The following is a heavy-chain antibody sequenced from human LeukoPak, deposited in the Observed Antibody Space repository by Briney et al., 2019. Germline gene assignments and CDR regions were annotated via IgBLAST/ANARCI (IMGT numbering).Heavy chain of an antibody. J-gene: IGHJ4*02. Sequence: GESLKISCKVSGYNFDTYYIAWVRQMPGKGLEWMGIIHCADSATRYNPSFQGQVTVSVDKSINTAYLQWSSLKASDTAMYYCAREHWGNLDSWGQGTLVTVSS. D-gene: IGHD7-27*01. CDR2: IHCADSAT. CDR1: GYNFDTYY. V-gene: IGHV5-51*01. CDR3: AREHWGNLDS.